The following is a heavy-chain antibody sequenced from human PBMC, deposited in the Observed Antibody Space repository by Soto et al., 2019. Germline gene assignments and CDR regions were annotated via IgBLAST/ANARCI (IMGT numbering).Heavy chain of an antibody. CDR3: AVHCSTSSCSY. CDR1: GFTFSTYA. CDR2: IGGSAESA. V-gene: IGHV3-23*01. D-gene: IGHD2-2*01. Sequence: EVQLSESGGGLVQPGGSLRVSCAASGFTFSTYAMSWVRQAPGKGLEWVSAIGGSAESAYYGDSVKGRFTISRDNSKTTVYLQMNSLRAEDTAVYYCAVHCSTSSCSYWGQGTLVTVSS. J-gene: IGHJ4*02.